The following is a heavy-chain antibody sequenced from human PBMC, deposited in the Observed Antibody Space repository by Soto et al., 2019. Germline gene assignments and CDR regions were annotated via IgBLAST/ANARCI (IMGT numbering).Heavy chain of an antibody. CDR2: IYSGGST. Sequence: VGSLRLSCAASGFTVSSNYMSWVRQAPGKGLEWVSVIYSGGSTYYADSVKGRFTISRDNSKNTLYLQMNSLRAEDTAVYYCARDSSGYLRYDYWGQGTLVTVSS. CDR3: ARDSSGYLRYDY. D-gene: IGHD4-17*01. CDR1: GFTVSSNY. V-gene: IGHV3-53*01. J-gene: IGHJ4*02.